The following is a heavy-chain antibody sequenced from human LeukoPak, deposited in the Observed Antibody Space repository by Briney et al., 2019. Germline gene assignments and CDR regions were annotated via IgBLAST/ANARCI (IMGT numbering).Heavy chain of an antibody. CDR2: INDVGSHI. Sequence: GGTLRLSCVASGFTLSSSALNWVRKAPGQGLEWVSSINDVGSHIYYAGSVKGRVTISRDNTKNSLYLQMNSLRAEDTAAYYCSRDPTYYLRYGYFDYWGQGALVTVSS. CDR1: GFTLSSSA. D-gene: IGHD1-26*01. V-gene: IGHV3-21*01. J-gene: IGHJ4*02. CDR3: SRDPTYYLRYGYFDY.